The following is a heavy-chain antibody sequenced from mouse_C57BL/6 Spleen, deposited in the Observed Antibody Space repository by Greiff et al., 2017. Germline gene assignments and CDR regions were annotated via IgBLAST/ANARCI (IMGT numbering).Heavy chain of an antibody. CDR2: ISSGGDYI. CDR1: GFTFSSYA. D-gene: IGHD1-1*01. J-gene: IGHJ1*03. Sequence: EVQLVESGAGLVKPGGSLKLSCAASGFTFSSYAMSWVRQTPEKRLEWVAYISSGGDYIYYADTVKGRFPISRDNARNTMYLQLSSLKSEDTAMYYCTRDPTVVTPYWYFDVWGTGTTVTVSS. V-gene: IGHV5-9-1*02. CDR3: TRDPTVVTPYWYFDV.